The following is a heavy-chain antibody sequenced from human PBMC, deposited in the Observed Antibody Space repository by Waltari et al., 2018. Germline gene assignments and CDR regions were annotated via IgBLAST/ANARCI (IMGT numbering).Heavy chain of an antibody. CDR1: GHPLKNYY. V-gene: IGHV4-59*13. J-gene: IGHJ3*02. D-gene: IGHD3-3*01. Sequence: QVQLQESGPGPVKSSETLSLSCSVSGHPLKNYYWAWVRQPPGKGLEYIGYILYTETTVTHYSPSFRGRATILLDMSKNEVYLRLTSMTAADTAVYFCARWGPGVFDIWGRGTLVTASS. CDR3: ARWGPGVFDI. CDR2: ILYTETTVT.